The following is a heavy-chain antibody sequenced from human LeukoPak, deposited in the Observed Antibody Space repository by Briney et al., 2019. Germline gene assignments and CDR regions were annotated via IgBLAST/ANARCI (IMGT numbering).Heavy chain of an antibody. CDR1: GGSFSGYY. CDR3: ARTRIAARAPLGY. V-gene: IGHV4-34*01. CDR2: INHSGST. Sequence: SETLSLTCAIYGGSFSGYYWSWIRQPPGKGLEWIGEINHSGSTNYNPSLKSRVTISVDTSKNQFSLKLSSVTAADTAVYYCARTRIAARAPLGYWGQGTLVTVS. D-gene: IGHD6-6*01. J-gene: IGHJ4*02.